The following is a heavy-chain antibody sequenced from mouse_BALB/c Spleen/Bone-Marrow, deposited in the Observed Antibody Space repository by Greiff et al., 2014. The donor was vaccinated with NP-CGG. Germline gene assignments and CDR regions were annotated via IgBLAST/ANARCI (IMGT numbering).Heavy chain of an antibody. Sequence: VQLKQSGAELVKPGASVKLSCTASGFNIKDTYMHWVKQRPEQGLEWIGRIDPANGNTKYAPXXQCKATITADTSSNTAYLQLSSLTSEDTAVYYCATYYYGSSWGFAYWGQGTLVTVSA. J-gene: IGHJ3*01. CDR2: IDPANGNT. CDR1: GFNIKDTY. D-gene: IGHD1-1*01. CDR3: ATYYYGSSWGFAY. V-gene: IGHV14-3*02.